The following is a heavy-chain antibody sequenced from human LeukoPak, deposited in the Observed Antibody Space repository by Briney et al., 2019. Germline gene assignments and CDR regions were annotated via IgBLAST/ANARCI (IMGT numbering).Heavy chain of an antibody. CDR1: GGSISSYY. D-gene: IGHD2-2*01. J-gene: IGHJ4*02. CDR3: ARGTYCSSSSCYRLDY. V-gene: IGHV4-59*01. CDR2: ISYNGSP. Sequence: SETLSLTCTVSGGSISSYYWNWIRQPPGEGLEWIGYISYNGSPIYNPSLKSRVTISVGTSKNQFSLRLSAVTAADTAVYYCARGTYCSSSSCYRLDYWGQGTLVTVSS.